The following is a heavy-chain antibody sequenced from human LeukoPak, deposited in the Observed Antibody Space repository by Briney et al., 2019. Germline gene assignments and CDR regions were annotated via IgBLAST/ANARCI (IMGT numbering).Heavy chain of an antibody. CDR3: ARRRSGRNWFDP. J-gene: IGHJ5*02. V-gene: IGHV4-39*01. CDR1: GGSISSGTFY. Sequence: TSETLSLTCTVSGGSISSGTFYWGWIRQPPGKGLEWIGSFYNSGSTYYNPSLKSRVIISVDTSKNQFSLRLSSVTAADTAVYFCARRRSGRNWFDPWGQGTLVTVSS. CDR2: FYNSGST. D-gene: IGHD2-15*01.